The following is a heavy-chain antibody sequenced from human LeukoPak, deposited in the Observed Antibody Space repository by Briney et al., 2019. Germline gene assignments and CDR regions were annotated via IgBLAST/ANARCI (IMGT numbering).Heavy chain of an antibody. J-gene: IGHJ4*02. CDR1: GDSISSYY. CDR2: IYYSGST. CDR3: ARDTYGDYFFGVVDY. D-gene: IGHD4-17*01. Sequence: SETLSLTCTVSGDSISSYYWSWIRQSPGKGLEWIGYIYYSGSTNYNPSLKSRVTISVDTSKNQFSLKLSSVTAADTAVYYCARDTYGDYFFGVVDYWGQGTLVTVSS. V-gene: IGHV4-59*12.